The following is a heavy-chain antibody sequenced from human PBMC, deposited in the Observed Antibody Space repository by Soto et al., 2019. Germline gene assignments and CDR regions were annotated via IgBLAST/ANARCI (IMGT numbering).Heavy chain of an antibody. J-gene: IGHJ6*02. D-gene: IGHD5-18*01. CDR2: IDPSDSYT. CDR3: ASLRGYSYGYYYYGMDV. Sequence: PGESLKISCKGSGYSFTSYWISWVRQMPGKGLEWMGRIDPSDSYTNYSPYFQGHVTISADKSISTAYLQWSSLKALDTAMYYFASLRGYSYGYYYYGMDVWGQGTTVTVSS. CDR1: GYSFTSYW. V-gene: IGHV5-10-1*01.